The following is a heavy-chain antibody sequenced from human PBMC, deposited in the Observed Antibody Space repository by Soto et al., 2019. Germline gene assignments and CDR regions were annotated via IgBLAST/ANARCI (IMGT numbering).Heavy chain of an antibody. CDR3: ARAPDVVGARVGYYYYGMDV. V-gene: IGHV1-69*01. CDR1: GGTFSSYA. Sequence: QVQLVQSGAEVKKPGSSVKVSCKASGGTFSSYAISWVRQAPGQGLEWMGGIIPIFGTANYAQKFQGRVTITAHESTSTAYMELSSLRSEDTAVYYCARAPDVVGARVGYYYYGMDVWGQGTTVTVSS. D-gene: IGHD1-26*01. J-gene: IGHJ6*02. CDR2: IIPIFGTA.